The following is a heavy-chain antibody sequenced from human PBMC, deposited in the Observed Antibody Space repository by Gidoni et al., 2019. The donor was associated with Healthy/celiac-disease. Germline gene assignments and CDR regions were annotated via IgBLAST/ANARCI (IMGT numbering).Heavy chain of an antibody. J-gene: IGHJ4*02. D-gene: IGHD1-26*01. CDR1: GYPFTSYY. CDR2: INPSGGST. V-gene: IGHV1-46*01. Sequence: QVQLVQSGAEVKKPGASVKVSCKASGYPFTSYYMHWVRQAPGQGLEWMGIINPSGGSTSYAQKFQGRVTMTRDTSTSTVYMELSSLRSEDTAVYYCARLWAVKASGSYFDYWGQGTLVTVSS. CDR3: ARLWAVKASGSYFDY.